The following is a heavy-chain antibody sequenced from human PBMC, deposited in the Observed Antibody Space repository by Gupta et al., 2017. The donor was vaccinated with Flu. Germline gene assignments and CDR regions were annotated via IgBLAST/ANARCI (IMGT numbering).Heavy chain of an antibody. V-gene: IGHV3-30*18. Sequence: QVQLVESAGGVFQPGRSLLLSCSSSGFTFSSSPFPWVRPAPGTGLEWVAVISYDGSNKYYADSVKGRFTISRDNSKNTLYLQMNSLRADDTAVYYCAKTDGYSYGFLYWGQGTLVTVSS. J-gene: IGHJ4*02. D-gene: IGHD5-18*01. CDR3: AKTDGYSYGFLY. CDR2: ISYDGSNK. CDR1: GFTFSSSP.